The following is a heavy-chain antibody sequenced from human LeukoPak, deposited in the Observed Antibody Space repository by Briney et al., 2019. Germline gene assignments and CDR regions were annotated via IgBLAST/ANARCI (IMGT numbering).Heavy chain of an antibody. CDR1: GYTFTGYY. V-gene: IGHV1-2*02. CDR3: ARGVAGVYFYYYMDV. CDR2: INPNNGDT. Sequence: GVSVKVSCKASGYTFTGYYMHWVRQAPGQGLEWMGWINPNNGDTHYAQKFQGTVTMTRDTSISTAYMELSSLRSDDTAVYYCARGVAGVYFYYYMDVWGKGTTVTVSS. D-gene: IGHD1-14*01. J-gene: IGHJ6*03.